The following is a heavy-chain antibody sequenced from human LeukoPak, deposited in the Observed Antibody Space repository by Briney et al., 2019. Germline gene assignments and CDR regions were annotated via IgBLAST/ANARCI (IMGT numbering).Heavy chain of an antibody. Sequence: SETLSLTCEVSGDSLSSGYYWDWIREPPGKGLEWIGGVYYSGSAYYNPSLKSRVTISVDTSKSRFSLKLNSVTAADTAVYYCASEDCSCRGCWFDPWGQGTLVTVSS. CDR2: VYYSGSA. CDR3: ASEDCSCRGCWFDP. D-gene: IGHD2-21*01. V-gene: IGHV4-38-2*01. J-gene: IGHJ5*02. CDR1: GDSLSSGYY.